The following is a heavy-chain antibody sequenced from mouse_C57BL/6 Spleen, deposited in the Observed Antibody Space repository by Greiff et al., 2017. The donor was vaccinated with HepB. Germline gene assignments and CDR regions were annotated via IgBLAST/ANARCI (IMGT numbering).Heavy chain of an antibody. J-gene: IGHJ2*01. V-gene: IGHV14-2*01. CDR3: ARNGSPFDY. CDR2: IDPEDGET. D-gene: IGHD1-1*01. CDR1: GFYIQDYY. Sequence: EVQLQQSGAELVQPGASVKLSCTASGFYIQDYYMHWVKQGTEQGLEWIGRIDPEDGETKYAPKFQGKAPITEDTSSNTAYLQLSSLTSEDTAVDYCARNGSPFDYWGQGTTLTDSS.